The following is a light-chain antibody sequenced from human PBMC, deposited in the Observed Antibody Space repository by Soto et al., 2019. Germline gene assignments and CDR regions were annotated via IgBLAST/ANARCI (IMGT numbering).Light chain of an antibody. CDR3: QQYGSTPPIT. J-gene: IGKJ5*01. Sequence: EIVLTQSPGTLSLAPGERATLSCRASQSVTGNYLAWYQQKPGQSPRLLIYGTSRRVTDISDRFSGSGSGTDFTLTISRLEPEDFAVYYCQQYGSTPPITFGQGTRLEIK. CDR1: QSVTGNY. CDR2: GTS. V-gene: IGKV3-20*01.